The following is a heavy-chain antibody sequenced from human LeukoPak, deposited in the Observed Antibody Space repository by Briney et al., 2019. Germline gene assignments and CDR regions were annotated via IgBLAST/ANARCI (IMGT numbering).Heavy chain of an antibody. Sequence: GGSLRLSCAASGFTFDDYGMSWVRQAPGKGLECVSGINWNGGSTGYADSVKGRFTIPRDNAKNSLYLQMNSLRAEDTALYYCARNRAGSYGRTFDYWGQGTLVTVSS. J-gene: IGHJ4*02. V-gene: IGHV3-20*04. CDR1: GFTFDDYG. D-gene: IGHD4-17*01. CDR3: ARNRAGSYGRTFDY. CDR2: INWNGGST.